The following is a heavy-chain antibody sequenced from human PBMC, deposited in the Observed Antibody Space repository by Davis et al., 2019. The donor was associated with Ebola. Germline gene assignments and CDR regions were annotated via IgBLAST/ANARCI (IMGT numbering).Heavy chain of an antibody. CDR2: SSYDGTT. V-gene: IGHV4-39*07. D-gene: IGHD2-21*01. CDR1: GVSITSGNYL. Sequence: SETLSLTCFVSGVSITSGNYLWGWIRQPPGRRLEWIGSSSYDGTTYYNPSLKSRITMSLDTSKSQFSLKVNSVTAADTAIYYCAREMLWGLDYWGQGILVTVSS. CDR3: AREMLWGLDY. J-gene: IGHJ4*02.